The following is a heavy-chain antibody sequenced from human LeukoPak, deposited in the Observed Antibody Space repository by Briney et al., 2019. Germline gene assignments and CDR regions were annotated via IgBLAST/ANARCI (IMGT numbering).Heavy chain of an antibody. Sequence: GGSLRLSCAASGFTFSSYGMHWVRQAPGKGLEWVAVIWYDGSNKYYADSVKGRFTISRDNSKNTLYLQMNSLRAEDTAVYYCARETYYYDSSGYYERGEYFQHWGQGTLVTVSS. CDR1: GFTFSSYG. D-gene: IGHD3-22*01. CDR2: IWYDGSNK. J-gene: IGHJ1*01. CDR3: ARETYYYDSSGYYERGEYFQH. V-gene: IGHV3-33*01.